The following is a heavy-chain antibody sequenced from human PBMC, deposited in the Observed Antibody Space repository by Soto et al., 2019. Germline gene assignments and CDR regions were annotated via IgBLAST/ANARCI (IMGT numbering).Heavy chain of an antibody. V-gene: IGHV1-18*04. Sequence: VASVKVSSKASCYTFTSYYISWVLQAPGQGLEWMGWISAYNGNTNYAQKLQGRVTMTTDTSTSTAYMELRSLRSDDTAVYYCAGPIAVAGPTAIDYWGQGTLVTVSS. CDR3: AGPIAVAGPTAIDY. CDR1: CYTFTSYY. CDR2: ISAYNGNT. D-gene: IGHD6-19*01. J-gene: IGHJ4*02.